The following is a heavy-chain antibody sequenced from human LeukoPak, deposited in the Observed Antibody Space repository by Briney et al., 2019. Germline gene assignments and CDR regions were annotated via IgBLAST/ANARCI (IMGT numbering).Heavy chain of an antibody. CDR3: AKDPVVYHGGSGWHYFDY. CDR2: IGGTGDRT. CDR1: RFTFSIYA. Sequence: PGGSLRLSCAASRFTFSIYAMSWVRQAPGRGLEWVSTIGGTGDRTYYADSVKGRFTISRDNSMDTLFLQMNSLKAEDTAVYYCAKDPVVYHGGSGWHYFDYWGQGTLVTVSS. D-gene: IGHD6-19*01. V-gene: IGHV3-23*01. J-gene: IGHJ4*02.